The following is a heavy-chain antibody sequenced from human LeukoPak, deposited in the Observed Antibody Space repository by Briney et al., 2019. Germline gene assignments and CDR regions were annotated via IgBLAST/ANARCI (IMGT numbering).Heavy chain of an antibody. Sequence: SVKVSCKASGGTFSSYAISWVRQAPGQGLEWMGGIIPIFGTANYAQKFQGRVTITADESTSTAYMELSSLRSEDTAVYYCARDQYYYDSSGYYDAFDIWGQGTMVIVSS. J-gene: IGHJ3*02. V-gene: IGHV1-69*13. CDR2: IIPIFGTA. D-gene: IGHD3-22*01. CDR3: ARDQYYYDSSGYYDAFDI. CDR1: GGTFSSYA.